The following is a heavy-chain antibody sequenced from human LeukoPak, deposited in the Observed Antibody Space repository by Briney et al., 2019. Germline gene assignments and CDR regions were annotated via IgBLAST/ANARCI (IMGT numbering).Heavy chain of an antibody. V-gene: IGHV3-23*01. CDR3: AKDRTVGASYRYFDL. J-gene: IGHJ2*01. D-gene: IGHD1-26*01. Sequence: GGSLRLSCAASGVTLSSYAMSWARQAPGKGLEWVSGISSSGSGGNTYYADSVKGRFTISRDSSKNTLFLHMNTLRAEDTAIYYCAKDRTVGASYRYFDLWGRGTLVTVSS. CDR1: GVTLSSYA. CDR2: ISSSGSGGNT.